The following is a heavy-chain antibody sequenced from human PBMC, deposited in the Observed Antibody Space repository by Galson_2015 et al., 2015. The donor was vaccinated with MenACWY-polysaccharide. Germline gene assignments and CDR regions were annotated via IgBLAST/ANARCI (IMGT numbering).Heavy chain of an antibody. CDR2: ISNDGSNK. CDR1: GFTFSTYS. D-gene: IGHD3-10*01. Sequence: SLRLSCAASGFTFSTYSMTWVRQAPGKGLEWVAVISNDGSNKYYADSVKGRFTISRDNSKNTLYLQMNSLRAEDTAVYYCARGGSTYYYGSGTFYKFDSWGRGTLVTVSS. CDR3: ARGGSTYYYGSGTFYKFDS. J-gene: IGHJ4*02. V-gene: IGHV3-30*03.